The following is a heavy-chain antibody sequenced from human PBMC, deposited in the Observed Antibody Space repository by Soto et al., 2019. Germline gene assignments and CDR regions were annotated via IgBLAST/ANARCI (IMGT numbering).Heavy chain of an antibody. CDR2: INAGNGNT. J-gene: IGHJ4*02. V-gene: IGHV1-3*01. D-gene: IGHD3-22*01. CDR1: AYTFTSYS. Sequence: ASVNVSCKASAYTFTSYSMHWVRQAPGQRLEWMGWINAGNGNTKYSQKFQGRVTITRDTSASTAYMELSSLRSEDTAVYYCAKDYYDSSGYYPPALLFDSSGQGTLVIVSA. CDR3: AKDYYDSSGYYPPALLFDS.